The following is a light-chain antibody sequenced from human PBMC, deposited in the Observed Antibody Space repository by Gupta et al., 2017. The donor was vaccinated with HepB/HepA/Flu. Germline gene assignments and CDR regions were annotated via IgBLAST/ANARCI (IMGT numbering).Light chain of an antibody. CDR1: QSVSSSY. CDR2: GAS. J-gene: IGKJ4*01. V-gene: IGKV3-20*01. Sequence: EIVLTQSPGTLPLSPGERATLSCRASQSVSSSYLAWYQQKPGQAPRLLIYGASSRATGMPDRFSGSGSGTDFTLTISRLEPEDFAVYYCQQDGSSHLTFGGGTKVEIK. CDR3: QQDGSSHLT.